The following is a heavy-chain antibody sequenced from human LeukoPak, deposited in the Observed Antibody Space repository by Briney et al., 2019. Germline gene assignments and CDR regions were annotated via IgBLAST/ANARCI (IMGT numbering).Heavy chain of an antibody. J-gene: IGHJ4*02. CDR2: INNDGSTA. V-gene: IGHV3-74*01. CDR1: GFTFTNHW. CDR3: TRDRSLSFDY. Sequence: PGGPLRLSCAASGFTFTNHWMHGARQAPGEGVVWVSHINNDGSTATYADSVKGRFTISRDNAKNTVFLQMNSLRAGDTAVYFCTRDRSLSFDYWAQETLVSVSS.